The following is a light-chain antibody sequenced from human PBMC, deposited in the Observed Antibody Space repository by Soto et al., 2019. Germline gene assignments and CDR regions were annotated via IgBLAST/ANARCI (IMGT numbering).Light chain of an antibody. Sequence: EVVLTQSPGTLSLSPGERVTLSFRASQSVTGNYLAWYQKRPGQAPRLLIYGASSRATGIPDRFSGSGSGTDFTLTISRLEPEDFAVYYCQQYGNSPPWTFGQGTKVEIK. CDR1: QSVTGNY. CDR2: GAS. V-gene: IGKV3-20*01. J-gene: IGKJ1*01. CDR3: QQYGNSPPWT.